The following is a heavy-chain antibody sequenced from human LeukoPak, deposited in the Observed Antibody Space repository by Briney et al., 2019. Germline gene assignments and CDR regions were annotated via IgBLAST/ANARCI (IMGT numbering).Heavy chain of an antibody. D-gene: IGHD3-22*01. J-gene: IGHJ4*02. Sequence: ASVKVSCKASGYTFTSYDINWVRQATGQGLEWMGWMNPNSGNTGYAQKFQGRVTMTRNTSMSTAYMELSSLRSEDTAVYYCARGLDSSGYSFDYWGQGTLVTVSS. CDR3: ARGLDSSGYSFDY. CDR1: GYTFTSYD. CDR2: MNPNSGNT. V-gene: IGHV1-8*01.